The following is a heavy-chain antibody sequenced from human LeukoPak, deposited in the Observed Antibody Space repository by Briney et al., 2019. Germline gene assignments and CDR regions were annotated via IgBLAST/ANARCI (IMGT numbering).Heavy chain of an antibody. J-gene: IGHJ4*02. CDR3: ASLNYRYCSSTSCYRGY. CDR1: GYTFTGYY. D-gene: IGHD2-2*02. Sequence: ASVKVSCKASGYTFTGYYMHWVRQAPGQGLEWMGWINPNSGGTNYAQKFQGRVTMTRDTPISTAYMELSRLRSDDTAVYYCASLNYRYCSSTSCYRGYWGQGTLVTVSS. CDR2: INPNSGGT. V-gene: IGHV1-2*02.